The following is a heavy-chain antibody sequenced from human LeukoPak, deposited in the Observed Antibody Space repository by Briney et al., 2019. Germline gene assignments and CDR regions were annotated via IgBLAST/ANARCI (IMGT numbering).Heavy chain of an antibody. J-gene: IGHJ5*02. CDR3: ARAQGVIAASGGDP. V-gene: IGHV1-8*01. D-gene: IGHD6-6*01. Sequence: ASVKVPCKASGYTFITYEINWVRQAPGQGLEWMGWMNPNSGNTGYAQKFQGRVTMTRNTSISTAYMELSSLRSEDTAVYYCARAQGVIAASGGDPWGQGTLVTVSS. CDR2: MNPNSGNT. CDR1: GYTFITYE.